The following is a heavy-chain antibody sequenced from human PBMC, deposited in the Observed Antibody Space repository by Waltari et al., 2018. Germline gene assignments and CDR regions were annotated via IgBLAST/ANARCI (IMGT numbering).Heavy chain of an antibody. Sequence: QVQLVESGGGVVQPGRSLRLSCAASGFTFSSYGMHWVRQAPGKGLEWVAVIWYDGSNKYDADSVKGRFTISRDNSKNTLYLQMNSLRAEDTAVYYCARDDLNYYVVRYPFGMDVWGQGTTVTVSS. CDR1: GFTFSSYG. CDR3: ARDDLNYYVVRYPFGMDV. J-gene: IGHJ6*02. CDR2: IWYDGSNK. D-gene: IGHD3-10*02. V-gene: IGHV3-33*01.